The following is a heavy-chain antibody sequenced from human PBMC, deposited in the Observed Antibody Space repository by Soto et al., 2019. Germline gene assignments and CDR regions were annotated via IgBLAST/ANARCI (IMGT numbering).Heavy chain of an antibody. CDR1: GGAISDARFY. J-gene: IGHJ5*02. CDR2: IYYTGTT. D-gene: IGHD1-26*01. CDR3: ARQKWEQPKWFDP. Sequence: QLQLQESGPGLVKPSETLSLTCSLSGGAISDARFYWGWIRQSPGRGLEWIGSIYYTGTTFFNPSLRSRGTISVDPAENQFSLKRYSVTAADTALYFCARQKWEQPKWFDPWGQGTLVIVSP. V-gene: IGHV4-39*01.